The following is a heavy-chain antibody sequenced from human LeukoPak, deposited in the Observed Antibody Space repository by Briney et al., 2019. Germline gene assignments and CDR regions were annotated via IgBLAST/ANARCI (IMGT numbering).Heavy chain of an antibody. CDR2: ISSSSSYI. V-gene: IGHV3-21*01. Sequence: PGGSLRLSCAASGFTFSSYSMNWVRQAPGKGLEWVSSISSSSSYIYYADSVRGRVTISRDNAKNSLYLQRKSLRAEETAVYYWARGTEKGTGYYYYYGMDVWGQGTTVTVSS. CDR1: GFTFSSYS. J-gene: IGHJ6*02. CDR3: ARGTEKGTGYYYYYGMDV. D-gene: IGHD1/OR15-1a*01.